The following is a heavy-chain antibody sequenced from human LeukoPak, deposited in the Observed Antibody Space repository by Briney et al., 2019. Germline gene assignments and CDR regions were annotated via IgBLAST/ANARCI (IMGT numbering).Heavy chain of an antibody. J-gene: IGHJ4*02. Sequence: GGSLRLSCAAFGFIFSTYWMSWVRQAPGKGLEWVAKIKQDGSEKYYVDSVKGRFTISRDNAKNSLYLQMNSLRADDTAVYYCARHTSAVTGAGAYWGQGTLVTVSS. V-gene: IGHV3-7*04. D-gene: IGHD6-19*01. CDR1: GFIFSTYW. CDR2: IKQDGSEK. CDR3: ARHTSAVTGAGAY.